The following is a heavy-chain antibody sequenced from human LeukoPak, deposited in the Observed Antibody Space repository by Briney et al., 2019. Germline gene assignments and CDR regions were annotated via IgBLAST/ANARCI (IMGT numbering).Heavy chain of an antibody. Sequence: GGSLRLSCAASGFTFSNYAMNWVRQAPGKGLEWVSSISSSSSYIYYADSVKGRFTISRDNAKNSLYLQMNSLRAEDTAVYYCARDPTMVRGVITYGMDVWGQGTTVTVSS. V-gene: IGHV3-21*01. CDR2: ISSSSSYI. D-gene: IGHD3-10*01. CDR1: GFTFSNYA. J-gene: IGHJ6*02. CDR3: ARDPTMVRGVITYGMDV.